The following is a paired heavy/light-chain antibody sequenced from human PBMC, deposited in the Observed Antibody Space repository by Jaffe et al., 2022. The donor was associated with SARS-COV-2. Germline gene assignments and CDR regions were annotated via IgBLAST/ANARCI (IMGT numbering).Heavy chain of an antibody. CDR1: GFSFTNYG. J-gene: IGHJ6*02. Sequence: QVQLVESGGGVVQPGRSLRLSCAASGFSFTNYGVHWVRQAPGKGLEWVAFISSDGTNEFYADSVQGRITVSRDNSKNTVFLQMDSLRTDDTAVYYCAKDHYPHQWLNYLYYVMDVWGQGTAVVVSS. CDR3: AKDHYPHQWLNYLYYVMDV. CDR2: ISSDGTNE. V-gene: IGHV3-30*18. D-gene: IGHD5-12*01.
Light chain of an antibody. Sequence: QSVLTQPPSVSAAPGQKVTISCSGSSSSIENNHISWYQQLPGTPPKLLIYDNSKRPSGIADRFSGSKSGTSATLGISGLQTGDEADYYCGTWDSGLTSGVFGGGTKLTVL. CDR1: SSSIENNH. V-gene: IGLV1-51*01. J-gene: IGLJ3*02. CDR2: DNS. CDR3: GTWDSGLTSGV.